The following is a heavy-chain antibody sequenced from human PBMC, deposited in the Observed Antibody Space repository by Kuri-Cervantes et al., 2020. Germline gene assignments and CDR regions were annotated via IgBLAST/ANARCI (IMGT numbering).Heavy chain of an antibody. J-gene: IGHJ4*02. CDR1: GGTFSSYA. CDR3: ASGTYYDFWSGYYR. Sequence: SVKVSGKASGGTFSSYAISWVRQAPGQGLEWMGGIIPIFGTANYAQKFQGRVTITTDESTSTAYMELSSLRSEDTAVYYCASGTYYDFWSGYYRWGQGTLVTVSS. CDR2: IIPIFGTA. D-gene: IGHD3-3*01. V-gene: IGHV1-69*05.